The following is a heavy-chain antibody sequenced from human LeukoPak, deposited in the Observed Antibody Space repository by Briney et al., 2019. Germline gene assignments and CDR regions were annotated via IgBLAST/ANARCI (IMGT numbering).Heavy chain of an antibody. Sequence: PGGSLRLSCEASGFIFSNYWMSWVHQAPGKGLEWVANIKQDGSVKNYVDSMEGRFIISRDNAKNLLYLQMNSLGAEDTAVYYCVRTSRSISSDYWGQGTQVTVSS. J-gene: IGHJ4*02. CDR2: IKQDGSVK. D-gene: IGHD3-3*02. CDR3: VRTSRSISSDY. V-gene: IGHV3-7*01. CDR1: GFIFSNYW.